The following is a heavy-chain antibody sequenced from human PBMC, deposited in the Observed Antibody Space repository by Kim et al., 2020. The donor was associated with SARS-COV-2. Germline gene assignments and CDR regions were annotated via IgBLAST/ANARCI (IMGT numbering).Heavy chain of an antibody. D-gene: IGHD3-22*01. CDR1: GYTFTSYY. J-gene: IGHJ5*02. V-gene: IGHV1-46*01. Sequence: ASVKVSCKASGYTFTSYYMHWVRQAPGQGLEWMGIINPSGGSTSYAQKFQGRVTMTRDTSTSTVYMELSSLRSEDTAVYYCARGGDYYDSSGNWFDPWGQGTLVTVSS. CDR2: INPSGGST. CDR3: ARGGDYYDSSGNWFDP.